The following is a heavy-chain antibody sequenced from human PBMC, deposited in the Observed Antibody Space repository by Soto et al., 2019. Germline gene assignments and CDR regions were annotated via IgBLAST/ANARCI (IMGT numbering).Heavy chain of an antibody. J-gene: IGHJ5*02. V-gene: IGHV3-9*01. D-gene: IGHD3-3*01. CDR3: AKDAEKGSGYYTGHWFDP. CDR1: GFTFDDYA. Sequence: GGSLRLSCAASGFTFDDYAMHWVRQAPGKGLEWVSGISWNSGSIGYADSVKGRFTISRDNAKNSLYLQMNSLRAEDTALYYCAKDAEKGSGYYTGHWFDPWGQGTLVTVSS. CDR2: ISWNSGSI.